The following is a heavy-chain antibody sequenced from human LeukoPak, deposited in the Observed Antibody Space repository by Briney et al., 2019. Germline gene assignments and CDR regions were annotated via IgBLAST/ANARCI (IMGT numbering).Heavy chain of an antibody. CDR2: IYYSGST. V-gene: IGHV4-39*07. Sequence: PSETLSLTCTVSGGSISSSSYYWGWIRQPPGKGLEWIGSIYYSGSTYYNPSLKGRVTISVDTSKNQFSLKLSSVTAADTAVYYCARLSRSIAAAGYWGQGTLVTVSS. CDR1: GGSISSSSYY. J-gene: IGHJ4*02. CDR3: ARLSRSIAAAGY. D-gene: IGHD6-13*01.